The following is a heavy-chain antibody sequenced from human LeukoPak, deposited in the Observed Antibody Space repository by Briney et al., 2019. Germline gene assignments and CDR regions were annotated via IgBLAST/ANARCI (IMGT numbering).Heavy chain of an antibody. CDR2: IKQDGSEK. J-gene: IGHJ6*02. V-gene: IGHV3-7*01. CDR3: ARDRVSYGYAYYYYGMDV. CDR1: GFTFSSYS. Sequence: GGSLRLSCAASGFTFSSYSMSWVRQAPGKGLEWVANIKQDGSEKYYVDSVKGRFTISRDNAKNSLYLQMNSLRAEDTAVYYCARDRVSYGYAYYYYGMDVWGQGTTVTVSS. D-gene: IGHD5-18*01.